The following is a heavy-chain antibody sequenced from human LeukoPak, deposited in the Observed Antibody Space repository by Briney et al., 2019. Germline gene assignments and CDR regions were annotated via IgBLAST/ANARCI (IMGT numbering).Heavy chain of an antibody. J-gene: IGHJ4*02. CDR1: GGSISSSNW. V-gene: IGHV4-4*02. CDR3: ARKDYGGNRAYVY. CDR2: IYHSGST. D-gene: IGHD4-23*01. Sequence: SETLSLTCAVSGGSISSSNWWSWVRQPPGKGLEWIGEIYHSGSTNYNPSPKSRVTISVDKSKNQFSLKLSSVTAADTAVYYCARKDYGGNRAYVYWGQGTLVTVSS.